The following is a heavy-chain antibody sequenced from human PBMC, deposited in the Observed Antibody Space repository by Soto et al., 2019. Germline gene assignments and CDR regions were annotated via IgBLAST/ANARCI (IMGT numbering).Heavy chain of an antibody. CDR3: ARQWGTDAFDI. CDR1: GGSISSYY. D-gene: IGHD1-1*01. CDR2: IYYSEST. V-gene: IGHV4-59*08. Sequence: SETLSLTCTVSGGSISSYYWSWIRQPPGKGLEWIGYIYYSESTNYNPSLKSRVTISVDTSKNQFSLKMSSVTAANTAVYYCARQWGTDAFDIWGQGTMVTVSS. J-gene: IGHJ3*02.